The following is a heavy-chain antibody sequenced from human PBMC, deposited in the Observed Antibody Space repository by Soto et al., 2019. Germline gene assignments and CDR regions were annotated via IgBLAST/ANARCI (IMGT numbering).Heavy chain of an antibody. Sequence: PSETLSLTCAVSDGSISSYYWNWIRQSPGKGLEWIGYIYYNGNSHYNPSLKSRITMSVDTSKNQFSLKLTSVTAADTAVYFCARLEGLATISYYFDFWGPGALVTVSS. CDR2: IYYNGNS. D-gene: IGHD3-9*01. CDR3: ARLEGLATISYYFDF. J-gene: IGHJ4*02. V-gene: IGHV4-59*01. CDR1: DGSISSYY.